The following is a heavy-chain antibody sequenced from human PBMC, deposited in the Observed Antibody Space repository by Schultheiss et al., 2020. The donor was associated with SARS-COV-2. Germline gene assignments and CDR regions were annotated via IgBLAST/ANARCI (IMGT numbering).Heavy chain of an antibody. CDR2: TYYRSKWYN. D-gene: IGHD2-2*01. Sequence: SQTLSLTCAISGDSVSSNSAAWNWIRQSPSRGLEWLGRTYYRSKWYNDYAVSVKSRITINPDTSKNQFSLQLNSVTPEDTAVYYCAREGVRIIVVVPAGRDAFDIWGQGTMVTVSS. J-gene: IGHJ3*02. CDR3: AREGVRIIVVVPAGRDAFDI. V-gene: IGHV6-1*01. CDR1: GDSVSSNSAA.